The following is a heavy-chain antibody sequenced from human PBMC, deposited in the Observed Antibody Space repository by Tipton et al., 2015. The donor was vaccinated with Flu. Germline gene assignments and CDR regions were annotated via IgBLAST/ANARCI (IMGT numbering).Heavy chain of an antibody. D-gene: IGHD3-22*01. CDR1: GASLSDYH. J-gene: IGHJ4*02. CDR3: ASAPYYQDSSGYYFRKYYFDS. V-gene: IGHV4-59*01. Sequence: TLSLTCTVSGASLSDYHWSWIRQPPGEGLEWIGYVYYSGSGNYNPSLESRITVSVDTSKNQLSLKLNSVTAADTAVYYCASAPYYQDSSGYYFRKYYFDSWGQGTLVTVSS. CDR2: VYYSGSG.